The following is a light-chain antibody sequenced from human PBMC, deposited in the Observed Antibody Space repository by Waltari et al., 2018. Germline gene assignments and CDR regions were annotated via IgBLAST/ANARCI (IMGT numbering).Light chain of an antibody. Sequence: DIQMTQSPSSLSASVGDRVTITCQARQDISTYLNLYQQKPRKAPKLLIYDASNLETGVPSRFSGSGSGTEFTFTISSLQPEDIATYYCQQYDNLLFTFGPGTKVDIK. CDR2: DAS. CDR1: QDISTY. J-gene: IGKJ3*01. CDR3: QQYDNLLFT. V-gene: IGKV1-33*01.